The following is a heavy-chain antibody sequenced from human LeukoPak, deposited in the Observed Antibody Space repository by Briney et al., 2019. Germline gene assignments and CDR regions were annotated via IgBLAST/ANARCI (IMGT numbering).Heavy chain of an antibody. Sequence: PGGSLRLSCAASGFTFSSYWMSWVRQAPGKGLEWVASIRQDGGVRHYVDSVKGRFTISRDNAKSSLFLQMDSLRAEDTAVYYCVMDFWSGPLGWGQGTLVTVSS. CDR3: VMDFWSGPLG. V-gene: IGHV3-7*04. D-gene: IGHD3-3*01. CDR2: IRQDGGVR. J-gene: IGHJ4*02. CDR1: GFTFSSYW.